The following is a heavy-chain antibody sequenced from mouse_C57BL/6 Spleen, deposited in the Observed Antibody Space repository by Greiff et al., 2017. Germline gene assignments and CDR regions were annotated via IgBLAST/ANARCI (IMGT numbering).Heavy chain of an antibody. Sequence: QVTLNESGPGILQSSQTLSLTCSFSGFSLSTSGMGVSWIRQPSGKGLEWLAHIYWDDDKRYNPSLKSRLTISKDTSRNQVFLKITSVDTADTATYYCGRRDYDGGAWFAYWGQGTLVTVSA. CDR2: IYWDDDK. CDR3: GRRDYDGGAWFAY. V-gene: IGHV8-12*01. D-gene: IGHD2-4*01. CDR1: GFSLSTSGMG. J-gene: IGHJ3*01.